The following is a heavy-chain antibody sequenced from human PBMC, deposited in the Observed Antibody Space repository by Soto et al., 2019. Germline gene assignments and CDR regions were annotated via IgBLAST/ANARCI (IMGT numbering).Heavy chain of an antibody. CDR3: AKDPGYSYNGMDV. CDR1: GFTFSSYA. D-gene: IGHD5-18*01. J-gene: IGHJ6*02. CDR2: ISGSGGST. Sequence: GGSLRLSCAASGFTFSSYAMSWVRQAPGKGLEWVSAISGSGGSTYYADSVKGRFTISRDNSKNTLYLQMNSLRAEDPAVYYCAKDPGYSYNGMDVCGQGTTVTVSS. V-gene: IGHV3-23*01.